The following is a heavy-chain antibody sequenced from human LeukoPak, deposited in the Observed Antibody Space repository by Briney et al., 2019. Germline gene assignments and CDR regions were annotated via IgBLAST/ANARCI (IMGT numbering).Heavy chain of an antibody. Sequence: ASVKISCKVSGYTLTELSMHWVRQAPGKGLEWMGGFDPGDGETIYAQKFQGRVTMTEDTSTDTAYMELSSLRSEDTAVYYCASRGDYYDSSGYSGGFDYWGQGTLVTVSS. CDR3: ASRGDYYDSSGYSGGFDY. CDR2: FDPGDGET. D-gene: IGHD3-22*01. CDR1: GYTLTELS. V-gene: IGHV1-24*01. J-gene: IGHJ4*02.